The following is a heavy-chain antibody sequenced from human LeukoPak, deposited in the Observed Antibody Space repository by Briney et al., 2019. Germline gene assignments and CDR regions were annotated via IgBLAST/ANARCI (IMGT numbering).Heavy chain of an antibody. CDR3: ARRGRVEYSSSSYAFDI. J-gene: IGHJ3*02. CDR1: GYSISSGYY. D-gene: IGHD6-6*01. CDR2: IYHDGST. Sequence: SETLSLTCTVSGYSISSGYYWGWIRQPPGKGLEWIGNIYHDGSTYYNPSLKSRVTMSVDTSKNQFSLTVSSVTAADTAVYYCARRGRVEYSSSSYAFDIWGQGTMVTVSS. V-gene: IGHV4-38-2*02.